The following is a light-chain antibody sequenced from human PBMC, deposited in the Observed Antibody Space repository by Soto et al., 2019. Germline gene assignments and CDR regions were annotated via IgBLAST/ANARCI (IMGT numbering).Light chain of an antibody. V-gene: IGKV3-20*01. CDR2: GAS. CDR1: QSVSSSF. CDR3: QQYGSSPRT. J-gene: IGKJ5*01. Sequence: EIVLTQSPASLSLSPGERATPPCRASQSVSSSFLSWYQQKVGQAPRLLIYGASSRATGIPDRFSGSGSGTDFTLTISRLEPEDFAVYYCQQYGSSPRTFGQGTRLEIK.